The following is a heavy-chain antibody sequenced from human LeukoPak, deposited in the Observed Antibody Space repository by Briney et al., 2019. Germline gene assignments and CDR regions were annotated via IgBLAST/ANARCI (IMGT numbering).Heavy chain of an antibody. CDR3: ATDAYYGDYEGGWFDP. D-gene: IGHD4-17*01. CDR1: GGTFNSYA. J-gene: IGHJ5*02. Sequence: SVKVSCKASGGTFNSYAISWVRQAPGQGLEWMGGIIPIFGTANYAQKFQGRVTITADESTSTAYMELSSLRSEDTAVYYCATDAYYGDYEGGWFDPWGQGTLVPVSS. CDR2: IIPIFGTA. V-gene: IGHV1-69*13.